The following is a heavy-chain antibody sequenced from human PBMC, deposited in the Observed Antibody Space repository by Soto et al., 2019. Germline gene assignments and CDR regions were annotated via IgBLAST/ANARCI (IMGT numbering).Heavy chain of an antibody. CDR3: AKFLRLHLGYLLETGAFDI. CDR1: GFTFSSYA. J-gene: IGHJ3*02. CDR2: ISISGGNT. V-gene: IGHV3-23*01. Sequence: EVQLLESGGGLVQPGGSLRLSCAVSGFTFSSYAMSWVRQAPGKGLEWVSVISISGGNTYYADSVKGRFTISRDNSKKSLYLQMHSLRAEDTAVYFCAKFLRLHLGYLLETGAFDIWGQGTMVTVSS. D-gene: IGHD3-16*01.